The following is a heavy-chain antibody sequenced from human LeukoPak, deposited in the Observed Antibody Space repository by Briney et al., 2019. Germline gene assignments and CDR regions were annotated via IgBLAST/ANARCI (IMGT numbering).Heavy chain of an antibody. CDR2: IKQDGSEK. D-gene: IGHD5-24*01. J-gene: IGHJ4*02. V-gene: IGHV3-7*01. CDR3: AKAPRGEMATIDY. CDR1: GFTFSSYW. Sequence: GGSLRLSCAASGFTFSSYWMSWVRQAPGKGLEWVANIKQDGSEKYYVDSVKGRFTISRDNSKNTLYLQMNSLRAEDTAVYYCAKAPRGEMATIDYWGQGTLVTVSS.